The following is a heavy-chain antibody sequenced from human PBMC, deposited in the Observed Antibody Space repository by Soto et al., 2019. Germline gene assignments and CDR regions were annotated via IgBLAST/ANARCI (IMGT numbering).Heavy chain of an antibody. Sequence: QITLKESGPTLVKPTQTLTLTCTFSGFSLSTSGVGVGWIRQPPGKALEWLALIYWNDDKRYSPSLKSRLTITQDTSTNQVVLTMTNMDPVDTATYYCAHSLGVFALGYWGQGTLVTVSS. CDR1: GFSLSTSGVG. CDR2: IYWNDDK. J-gene: IGHJ4*02. V-gene: IGHV2-5*01. D-gene: IGHD3-10*01. CDR3: AHSLGVFALGY.